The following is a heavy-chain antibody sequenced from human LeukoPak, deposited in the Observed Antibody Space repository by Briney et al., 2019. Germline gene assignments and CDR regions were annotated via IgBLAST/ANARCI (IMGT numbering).Heavy chain of an antibody. D-gene: IGHD3-22*01. V-gene: IGHV5-10-1*01. CDR3: AREDSSGTYFDY. Sequence: GESLKISCKGSGYSFTSYWISWVRQMPGKGLEWMGRIDPSDSYTNYSPSFQGHVTISADKSISIAYLQWSSLKASDNAMYYCAREDSSGTYFDYWGQGTLVTVSS. CDR1: GYSFTSYW. J-gene: IGHJ4*02. CDR2: IDPSDSYT.